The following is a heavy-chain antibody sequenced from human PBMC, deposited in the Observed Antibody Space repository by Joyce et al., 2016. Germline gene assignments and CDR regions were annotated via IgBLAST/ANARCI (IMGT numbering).Heavy chain of an antibody. CDR2: IWCDGSN. CDR3: TRVRFCGRTGCYSYFEN. D-gene: IGHD1-14*01. J-gene: IGHJ4*02. V-gene: IGHV3-33*01. CDR1: GFTFSSYG. Sequence: QVQLVESGGGVVQPGRSLRLSCAASGFTFSSYGMHWVRQAPGKVLGWLASIWCDGSNEDNSMNTLYLQMNSLRVEDTAVYYCTRVRFCGRTGCYSYFENWGQGTLVTVSS.